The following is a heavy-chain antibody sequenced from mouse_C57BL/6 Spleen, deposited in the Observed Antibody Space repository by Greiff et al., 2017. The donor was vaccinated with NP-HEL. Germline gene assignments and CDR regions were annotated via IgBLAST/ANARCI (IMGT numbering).Heavy chain of an antibody. CDR1: GYTFTSYW. J-gene: IGHJ2*01. V-gene: IGHV1-55*01. D-gene: IGHD3-3*01. CDR3: AKGGLNY. CDR2: IYPGSGST. Sequence: QVQLQQSGAELVKPGASVKMSCTASGYTFTSYWITWVKQRPGQGLEWIGDIYPGSGSTNYAEKFKGRATLTVDTSSSTAYMQLSSLTSEDSSVYYCAKGGLNYWGQGTTLTVSS.